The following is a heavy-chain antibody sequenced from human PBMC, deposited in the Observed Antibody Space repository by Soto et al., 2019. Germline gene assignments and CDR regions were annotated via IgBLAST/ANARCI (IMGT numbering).Heavy chain of an antibody. CDR2: ISSGSSTI. J-gene: IGHJ6*02. Sequence: GGSLRLSCADSGFMFSSYSMNWVRQAPGKGLEWVSYISSGSSTIYYAESVKGRFTISRDNAKNSLYLQMTSLRDEDTAVYYCARVASISTRSPMDVWGQGTTVTVSS. D-gene: IGHD6-6*01. CDR3: ARVASISTRSPMDV. V-gene: IGHV3-48*02. CDR1: GFMFSSYS.